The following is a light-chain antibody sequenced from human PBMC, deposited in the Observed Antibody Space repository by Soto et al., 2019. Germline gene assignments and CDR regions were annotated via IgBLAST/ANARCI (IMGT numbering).Light chain of an antibody. CDR1: QSVRSY. CDR3: QQRSNWPIT. J-gene: IGKJ5*01. V-gene: IGKV3-11*01. CDR2: DAS. Sequence: EIVLTQSPATLSLSPGERATLSCRASQSVRSYLAWYQQKPGQAPRLLIYDASNRATGIPARFSGSGSGIDFTLPISSLEPEDFAVYDCQQRSNWPITFGQGTRLEIK.